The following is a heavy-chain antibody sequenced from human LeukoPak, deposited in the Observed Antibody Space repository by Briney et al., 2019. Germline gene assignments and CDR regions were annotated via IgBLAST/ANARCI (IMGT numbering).Heavy chain of an antibody. CDR2: IDNGGST. CDR3: ARHPYAGNPLDY. D-gene: IGHD4-23*01. CDR1: GGSISSYY. V-gene: IGHV4-59*01. Sequence: PSETLSLTCTVSGGSISSYYWTWIRQPPGKGLEWIGFIDNGGSTNYNPSLKSRVTISLDTSKNQFPLNLSSVTAADTAVYHCARHPYAGNPLDYWGQGTLVTVSS. J-gene: IGHJ4*02.